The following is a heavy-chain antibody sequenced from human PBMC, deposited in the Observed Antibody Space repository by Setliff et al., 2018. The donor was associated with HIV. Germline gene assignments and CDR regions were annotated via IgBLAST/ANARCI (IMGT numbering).Heavy chain of an antibody. CDR3: ATADFPPPSYIWESYRSGAFDI. D-gene: IGHD3-16*02. CDR1: GGSVSSSDYY. V-gene: IGHV4-39*02. Sequence: SETLSLTCTVSGGSVSSSDYYWGWIRQPPGKGLEWIGSIYYSGSTYFTPSLKSRVTLSVDTSRNHFSLKLSSVAAADTAVYYCATADFPPPSYIWESYRSGAFDIWGQGTMVTVSS. CDR2: IYYSGST. J-gene: IGHJ3*02.